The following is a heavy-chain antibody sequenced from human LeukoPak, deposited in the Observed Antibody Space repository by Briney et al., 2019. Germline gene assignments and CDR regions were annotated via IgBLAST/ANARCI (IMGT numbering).Heavy chain of an antibody. D-gene: IGHD6-13*01. CDR3: ARRGSSSWYYFDY. V-gene: IGHV3-9*01. CDR2: ISWNSGSI. J-gene: IGHJ4*02. CDR1: GFTFSSYA. Sequence: GGSLRLSCAASGFTFSSYAMSWVRQAPGKGLEWVSGISWNSGSIGYADSVKGRFTISRDNAKNSLYLQMNSLRAEDTALYYRARRGSSSWYYFDYWGQGTLVTVSS.